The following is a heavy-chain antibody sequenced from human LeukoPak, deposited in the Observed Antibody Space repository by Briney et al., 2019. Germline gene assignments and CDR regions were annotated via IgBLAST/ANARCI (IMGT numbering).Heavy chain of an antibody. CDR2: IYYSGST. V-gene: IGHV4-59*04. D-gene: IGHD2-15*01. CDR1: GGSISSYY. J-gene: IGHJ4*02. CDR3: ARRFKVAGNIDY. Sequence: PSETLSLTCTVSGGSISSYYWSWIRQPPGKGLEWIGYIYYSGSTYYNPSLKSRVTISVDTSKNQFSLKLSSVTAADTAVYYCARRFKVAGNIDYWGQGTLVTVSS.